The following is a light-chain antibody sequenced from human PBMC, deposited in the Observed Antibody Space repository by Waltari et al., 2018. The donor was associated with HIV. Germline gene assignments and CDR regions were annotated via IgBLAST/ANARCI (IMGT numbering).Light chain of an antibody. Sequence: QLVLTQSPSASASLGASVKLTCTLSSGHSSYVIAWHQQQPKKGPRYLMKLNSDGGHFEGDGIPDRFPGSSSGAERYLSISSRQSEEEADYYCQTWGTGIVVFGGGTKLTVL. CDR2: LNSDGGH. J-gene: IGLJ2*01. V-gene: IGLV4-69*01. CDR3: QTWGTGIVV. CDR1: SGHSSYV.